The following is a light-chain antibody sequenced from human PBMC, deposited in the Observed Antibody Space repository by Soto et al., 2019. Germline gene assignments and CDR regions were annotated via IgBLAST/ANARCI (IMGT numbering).Light chain of an antibody. J-gene: IGLJ1*01. CDR1: SSDIGGYNY. Sequence: QSVLTQPASVSGSPGQSITISCTGTSSDIGGYNYVSWCQQHPGKAPKLIIYEVTNRPSGVSNRFSGSKSGNTASLTISGLQAEDEAEYYCSSYTNINTRACVFGTGTKVTVL. CDR2: EVT. V-gene: IGLV2-14*01. CDR3: SSYTNINTRACV.